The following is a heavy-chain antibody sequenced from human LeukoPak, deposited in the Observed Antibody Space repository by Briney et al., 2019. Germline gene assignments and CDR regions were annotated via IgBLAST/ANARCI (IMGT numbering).Heavy chain of an antibody. CDR2: AGWAGGTT. V-gene: IGHV3-43*01. CDR1: GFNFDRYT. J-gene: IGHJ4*02. D-gene: IGHD3-10*02. CDR3: AKELDTMFFDY. Sequence: GGSLRLSCATSGFNFDRYTIHWVRQAPGKGLEWVSLAGWAGGTTFYSDSVRGRFTISRDSGRKSVYLQVNSLTTDDTTFYFCAKELDTMFFDYWGQGALVTVSS.